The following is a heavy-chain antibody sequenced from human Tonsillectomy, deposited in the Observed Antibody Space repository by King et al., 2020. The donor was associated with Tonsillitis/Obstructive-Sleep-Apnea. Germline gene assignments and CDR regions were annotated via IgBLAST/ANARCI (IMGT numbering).Heavy chain of an antibody. CDR2: TYYRSKWYN. V-gene: IGHV6-1*01. CDR1: GDSVSSNSAA. J-gene: IGHJ5*02. D-gene: IGHD3-3*01. CDR3: SRETTIFGVASNWFDP. Sequence: VQLQQSGPGLVKPSQTLSLTCAISGDSVSSNSAAWNWIRQSPSRGLEWLGRTYYRSKWYNDYAVSVKSRITINPDTSKNQFSLQLNSVTPEDTAVYYCSRETTIFGVASNWFDPWGQGTLVTVSS.